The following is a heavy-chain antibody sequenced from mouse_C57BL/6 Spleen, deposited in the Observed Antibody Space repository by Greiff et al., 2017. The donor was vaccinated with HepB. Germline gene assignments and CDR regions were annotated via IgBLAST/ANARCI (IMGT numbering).Heavy chain of an antibody. CDR1: GYTFTSYW. CDR3: APTTGYAMDY. Sequence: QVQLQQSGAELAKPGASVKLSCKASGYTFTSYWMHWVKQRPGQGLEWIGYINPSSGYTKYNQKFKDKATLTADKSSNTAYMQLSSLTTEDSAIYYCAPTTGYAMDYWGQGTSVTVSS. J-gene: IGHJ4*01. V-gene: IGHV1-7*01. CDR2: INPSSGYT. D-gene: IGHD1-1*01.